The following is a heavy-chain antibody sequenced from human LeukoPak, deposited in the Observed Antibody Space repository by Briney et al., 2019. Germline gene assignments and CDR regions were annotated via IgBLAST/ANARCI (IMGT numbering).Heavy chain of an antibody. CDR1: GFTFSDYA. J-gene: IGHJ3*01. CDR2: SSWNSGTI. Sequence: PGGSLRLSCAASGFTFSDYAMHWVRQVPGKGLEWVGGSSWNSGTIAYGESVKGRATISRDNARNSLYLEVNSLRVEATALYYCAKDLAVGTSPRVYAFDVWGQGSLVTVSS. D-gene: IGHD1/OR15-1a*01. CDR3: AKDLAVGTSPRVYAFDV. V-gene: IGHV3-9*01.